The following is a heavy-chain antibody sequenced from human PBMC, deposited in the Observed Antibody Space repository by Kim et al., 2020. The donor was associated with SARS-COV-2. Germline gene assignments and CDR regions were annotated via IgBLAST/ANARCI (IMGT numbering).Heavy chain of an antibody. Sequence: SETLSLTCAVYGGSFSGYYWSWIRQPPGKGLEWIGEINHSGSTNYNPSLKSRVTISVDTSKNQFSLKLSSVTAADTAVYYCARGYSSSTTLVYFDYWGQGTLVTVSS. D-gene: IGHD6-13*01. CDR3: ARGYSSSTTLVYFDY. V-gene: IGHV4-34*01. CDR2: INHSGST. J-gene: IGHJ4*02. CDR1: GGSFSGYY.